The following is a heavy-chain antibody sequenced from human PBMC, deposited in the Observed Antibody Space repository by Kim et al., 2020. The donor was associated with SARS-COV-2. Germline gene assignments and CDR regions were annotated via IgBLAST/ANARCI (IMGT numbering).Heavy chain of an antibody. Sequence: RFTISRDNAKNSLYLQMNSLRAEDTAVYYCARDRLAVVAGTYYYYYGMDVWGQGTTVTVSS. CDR3: ARDRLAVVAGTYYYYYGMDV. J-gene: IGHJ6*02. D-gene: IGHD3-16*01. V-gene: IGHV3-11*06.